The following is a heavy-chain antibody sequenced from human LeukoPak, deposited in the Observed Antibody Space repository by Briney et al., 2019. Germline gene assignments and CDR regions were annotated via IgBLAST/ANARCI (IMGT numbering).Heavy chain of an antibody. CDR1: GYTFTNYY. CDR3: ARIRDGYNDAYDI. CDR2: INPGGDNT. J-gene: IGHJ3*02. Sequence: GASVKVSCKASGYTFTNYYIHWVRQAPGQGLEWMGLINPGGDNTDYARNFQGRVTMTRDTSTSTVYMGLSSLRSEDTAVYYCARIRDGYNDAYDIWGQGTMVTVSS. V-gene: IGHV1-46*01. D-gene: IGHD5-24*01.